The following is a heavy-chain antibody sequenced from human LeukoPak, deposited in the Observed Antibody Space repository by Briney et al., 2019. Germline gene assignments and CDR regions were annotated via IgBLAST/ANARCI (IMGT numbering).Heavy chain of an antibody. CDR3: ARDPLKRGARAFDI. V-gene: IGHV1-3*01. J-gene: IGHJ3*02. Sequence: ASVKLSCKASGYTFTSYAMHWVRQAPGQRLEWMGWINAGNGNTKYSQKFQGRVTMTRDTSTSTVYMELSSLRSEDTAVYYCARDPLKRGARAFDIWGQGTMVTVSS. D-gene: IGHD2-15*01. CDR1: GYTFTSYA. CDR2: INAGNGNT.